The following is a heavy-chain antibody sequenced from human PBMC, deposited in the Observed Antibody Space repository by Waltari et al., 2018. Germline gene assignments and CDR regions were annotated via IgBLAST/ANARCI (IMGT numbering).Heavy chain of an antibody. V-gene: IGHV3-73*01. CDR3: SGGEVTGTDF. CDR2: IRREPYNYAQ. Sequence: EVQVVESGGGLVQPGGSLKLSCATSGLRFSGSSIHWVRQTSGKGREWVGRIRREPYNYAQAYSASVKGRFTISRDDSKTTAFLQMNSLMTEDTAVYYCSGGEVTGTDFWGQGTLVTVSS. CDR1: GLRFSGSS. D-gene: IGHD6-19*01. J-gene: IGHJ4*02.